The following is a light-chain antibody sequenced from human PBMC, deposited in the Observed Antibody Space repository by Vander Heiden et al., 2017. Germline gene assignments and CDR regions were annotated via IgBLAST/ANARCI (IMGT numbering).Light chain of an antibody. J-gene: IGLJ3*02. Sequence: NFMLTQPHPVSESPGKTVTISCTRSSGSIASNYVQWYQQRPGSSPTTVIYEDNQRPSGVPDRFSGSIDSSSNSASLTISGLQTEDEADYYCQTYDTSNHWVFGGGTKLTVL. CDR3: QTYDTSNHWV. CDR1: SGSIASNY. V-gene: IGLV6-57*01. CDR2: EDN.